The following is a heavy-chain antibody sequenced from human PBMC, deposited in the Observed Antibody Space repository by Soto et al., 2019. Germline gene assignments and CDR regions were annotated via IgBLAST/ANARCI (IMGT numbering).Heavy chain of an antibody. J-gene: IGHJ5*02. CDR3: ARHRYYGSGSWWFDP. Sequence: SETLSLTCTVSGDSISSGDYYWSWIRQPPGKGLEWIGSIYYSGSTYYNPSLKSRVTISVDTSKNQFSLKLSSVTAADTALYYCARHRYYGSGSWWFDPWGQGTLVTVSS. D-gene: IGHD3-10*01. CDR2: IYYSGST. CDR1: GDSISSGDYY. V-gene: IGHV4-39*01.